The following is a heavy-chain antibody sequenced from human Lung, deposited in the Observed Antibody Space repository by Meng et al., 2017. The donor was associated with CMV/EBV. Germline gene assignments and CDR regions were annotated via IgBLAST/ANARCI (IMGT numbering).Heavy chain of an antibody. J-gene: IGHJ6*01. CDR3: ARPRYDTSHYPVYYYYGMDV. CDR2: IWYDGGNK. CDR1: GFTLVRYH. V-gene: IGHV3-33*01. Sequence: GGSLRLSCVASGFTLVRYHMHWVRQAPGKGLEWVAFIWYDGGNKFYADSVKGRFTISRDNSKNTLYLQMNNVGADDAAIYFCARPRYDTSHYPVYYYYGMDVWXLGHXVTVDS. D-gene: IGHD3-22*01.